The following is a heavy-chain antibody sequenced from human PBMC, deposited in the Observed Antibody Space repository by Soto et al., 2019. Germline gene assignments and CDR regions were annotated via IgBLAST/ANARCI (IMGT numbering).Heavy chain of an antibody. J-gene: IGHJ4*02. V-gene: IGHV3-33*01. CDR1: GFTFSSYG. Sequence: GGSLRLSCAASGFTFSSYGMHWVRQAPGKGLEWVAVIWYDGSNKYYADSVKGRITISRDNSKNTLYLQMNSLRAEDTAVYYCAREGTYNWNYIDYWGQGTLVTVSS. CDR2: IWYDGSNK. CDR3: AREGTYNWNYIDY. D-gene: IGHD1-20*01.